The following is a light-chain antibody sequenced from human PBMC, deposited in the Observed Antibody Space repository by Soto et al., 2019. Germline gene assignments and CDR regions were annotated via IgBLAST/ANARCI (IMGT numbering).Light chain of an antibody. V-gene: IGKV3-15*01. CDR1: QSISSN. J-gene: IGKJ4*01. Sequence: EMVMTQSPSTLSVSPGERATLSCWASQSISSNLAWYQQKPGQAPRLLIYGASIRATGIPVRFSGSGSGTEFTLTISSLQSEGFAVYYWQHYNNWLTFGGGTKVEIK. CDR2: GAS. CDR3: QHYNNWLT.